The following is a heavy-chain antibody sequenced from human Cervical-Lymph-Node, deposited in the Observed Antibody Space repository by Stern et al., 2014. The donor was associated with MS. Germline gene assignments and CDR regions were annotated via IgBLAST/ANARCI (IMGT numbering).Heavy chain of an antibody. CDR3: ARDRGFLEWTGTLDV. V-gene: IGHV3-20*04. J-gene: IGHJ6*02. CDR2: TIWNGGSI. Sequence: EVHLVESGGGVVRPGGSLRLACDASRFTFSAYGMGVVRHVPGTGLAWVSGTIWNGGSIGYDDSLRGRFNITRDNDKNALYFQMNSLRAEDTAVYYCARDRGFLEWTGTLDVWGQGTTVTVSS. D-gene: IGHD3-3*01. CDR1: RFTFSAYG.